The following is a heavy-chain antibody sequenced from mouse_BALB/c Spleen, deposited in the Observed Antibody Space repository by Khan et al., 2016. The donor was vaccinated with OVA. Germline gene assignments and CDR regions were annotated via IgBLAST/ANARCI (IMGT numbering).Heavy chain of an antibody. CDR3: ARVGYNGTMDC. CDR2: INTYTGEP. Sequence: QIQLVQPGPELKKSGETVQISCKASGLTFTNYGMNWVKQAPGKGLKWMGWINTYTGEPTFADDFKGRFAFSLETSASTAYLQINSLKNEDTAPYFCARVGYNGTMDCWGQGTSVTVSS. J-gene: IGHJ4*01. D-gene: IGHD2-14*01. V-gene: IGHV9-3-1*01. CDR1: GLTFTNYG.